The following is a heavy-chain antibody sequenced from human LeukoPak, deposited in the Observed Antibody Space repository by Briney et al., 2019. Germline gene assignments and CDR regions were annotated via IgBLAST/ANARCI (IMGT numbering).Heavy chain of an antibody. CDR2: IKHDGSEK. J-gene: IGHJ4*02. CDR1: GFIFTNYF. D-gene: IGHD6-13*01. CDR3: ARARAGAGTFFFDY. V-gene: IGHV3-7*03. Sequence: PGGSLRLSCAASGFIFTNYFMSWVRQAPGKGLEWVASIKHDGSEKYYVDSVRGRFTISRDNTMNSLYLQMSSLRAEDTAVYYCARARAGAGTFFFDYWGQGTLVTVSS.